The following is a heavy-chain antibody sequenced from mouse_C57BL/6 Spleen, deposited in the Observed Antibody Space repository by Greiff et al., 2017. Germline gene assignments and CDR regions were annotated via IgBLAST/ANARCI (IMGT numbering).Heavy chain of an antibody. Sequence: VQLVESGPELVKPGASVKISCKASGYAFSSSWMNWVKQRPGKGLEWIGRIYPGDGDTNYNGKFKGKATLTADKSSSTAYMQLSSLTSEDSAVYFCARGTEYYSNYEDAMDYWGQGTSVTVSS. V-gene: IGHV1-82*01. CDR1: GYAFSSSW. CDR3: ARGTEYYSNYEDAMDY. D-gene: IGHD2-5*01. J-gene: IGHJ4*01. CDR2: IYPGDGDT.